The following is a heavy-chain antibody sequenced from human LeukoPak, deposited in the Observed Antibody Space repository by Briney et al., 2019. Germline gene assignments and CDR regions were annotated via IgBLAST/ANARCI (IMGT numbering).Heavy chain of an antibody. CDR2: IFYTGST. CDR3: ARRPSPPDAFDI. J-gene: IGHJ3*02. CDR1: GDSISRSGYY. Sequence: SETLSLTCTVPGDSISRSGYYWGWLRQPPGKGLEWIGSIFYTGSTYFNPSLKSRATISGGTSTNQFSLNLYSVTDADTAVYYCARRPSPPDAFDIWGQGTMVTVSS. V-gene: IGHV4-39*01.